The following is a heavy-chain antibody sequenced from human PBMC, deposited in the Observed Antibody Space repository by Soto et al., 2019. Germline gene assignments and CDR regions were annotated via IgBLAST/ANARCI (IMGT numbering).Heavy chain of an antibody. CDR2: ILPIFGTA. Sequence: QVQLVQSGAEVKKPGSSVKVSCKASGGTFSSYAISWVRQAPGQGLEWMGGILPIFGTANYEQKCQGRVTITADESTSTAYMELGRLRCDDTAVYYCARDLPTYYDFWSGQIRAYYYSMDVWGQGTTVTVSS. V-gene: IGHV1-69*01. D-gene: IGHD3-3*01. CDR3: ARDLPTYYDFWSGQIRAYYYSMDV. J-gene: IGHJ6*02. CDR1: GGTFSSYA.